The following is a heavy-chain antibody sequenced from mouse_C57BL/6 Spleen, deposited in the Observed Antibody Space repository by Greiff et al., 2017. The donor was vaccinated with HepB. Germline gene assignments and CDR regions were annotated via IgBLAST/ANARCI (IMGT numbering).Heavy chain of an antibody. D-gene: IGHD2-1*01. CDR3: ARGIYYGNYWYFDV. Sequence: VQLQQPGAELVKPGASVKMSCKASGYTFTSYWITWVKQRPGQGLEWIGDIDPGSGSTNYNEKFKSKATLTVDTSSSTAYMQLSSLTSEDSAVYYCARGIYYGNYWYFDVWGTGTTVTVSS. CDR1: GYTFTSYW. V-gene: IGHV1-55*01. J-gene: IGHJ1*03. CDR2: IDPGSGST.